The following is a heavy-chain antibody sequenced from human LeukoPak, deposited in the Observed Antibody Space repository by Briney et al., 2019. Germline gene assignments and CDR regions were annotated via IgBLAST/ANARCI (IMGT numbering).Heavy chain of an antibody. CDR2: IYYSGST. CDR3: ARVPTVTFFDY. J-gene: IGHJ4*02. V-gene: IGHV4-39*01. Sequence: SETQSLTCAVCGGSFSSYYWGWIRQPPGKGLEWIGSIYYSGSTYYNPSLKSRVTISVDTSKNQFSLKLSSVTAADTAVYYCARVPTVTFFDYWGQGTLVTVSS. CDR1: GGSFSSYY. D-gene: IGHD4-17*01.